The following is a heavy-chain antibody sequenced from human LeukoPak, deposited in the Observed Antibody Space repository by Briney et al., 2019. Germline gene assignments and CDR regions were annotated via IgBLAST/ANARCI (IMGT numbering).Heavy chain of an antibody. Sequence: SETLSLTCTVSGGSISSYYWSRIRQPAGKGLEWIGRIYTSGSTTYNPSLKSRVTMSVDTSKNQFSLKLSSVTAADTAVYYCAKGKCSGGSCYNFDYWGQGTLVTVSS. CDR2: IYTSGST. V-gene: IGHV4-4*07. J-gene: IGHJ4*02. CDR3: AKGKCSGGSCYNFDY. CDR1: GGSISSYY. D-gene: IGHD2-15*01.